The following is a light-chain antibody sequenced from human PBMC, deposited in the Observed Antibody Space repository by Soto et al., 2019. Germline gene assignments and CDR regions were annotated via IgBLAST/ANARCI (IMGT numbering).Light chain of an antibody. Sequence: DIQMTQSPSSLSTSVGDRVTITCRASQNINIHLNWYQQKPGEAPKLLMDTASRLQSWVPSRFSGSGSGTDFTLTISSLQQEDFATYYCQQSYSSMTCGQGIKVDIK. CDR1: QNINIH. CDR2: TAS. V-gene: IGKV1-39*01. J-gene: IGKJ1*01. CDR3: QQSYSSMT.